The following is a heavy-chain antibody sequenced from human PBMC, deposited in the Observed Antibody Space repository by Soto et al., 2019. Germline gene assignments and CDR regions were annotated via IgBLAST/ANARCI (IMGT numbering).Heavy chain of an antibody. CDR1: GFTFTNYW. J-gene: IGHJ4*02. CDR3: GSVFEY. V-gene: IGHV3-74*01. CDR2: IDNDGIYT. Sequence: PGGSLRLSCAASGFTFTNYWMHWVRQGPEKGLVWVSRIDNDGIYTSYADSVKGRFTISRDNAKNTLYLEMNNLRAEDTAVYYCGSVFEYWGQGSLVTVS.